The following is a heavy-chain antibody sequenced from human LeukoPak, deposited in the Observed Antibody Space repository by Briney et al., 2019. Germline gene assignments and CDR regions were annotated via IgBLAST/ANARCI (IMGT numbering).Heavy chain of an antibody. CDR3: ARGRSNYYDSSGSDY. V-gene: IGHV1-8*03. CDR2: MNPNSGNT. J-gene: IGHJ4*02. CDR1: GYTFTSYD. D-gene: IGHD3-22*01. Sequence: ASVKVSCKASGYTFTSYDINWVRQATGQGLEWMGWMNPNSGNTGYAQKFQGRVTITRNTSISTANTELSSLRSEDTAVYYCARGRSNYYDSSGSDYWGQGTLVTVSS.